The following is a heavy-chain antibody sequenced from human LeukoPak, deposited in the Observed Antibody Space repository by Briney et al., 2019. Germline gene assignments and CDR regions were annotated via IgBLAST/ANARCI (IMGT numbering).Heavy chain of an antibody. CDR2: IRYDGSNK. CDR3: AKDEEWFGELYWYFDL. D-gene: IGHD3-10*01. Sequence: GGSLRLSCAASGFTFSSYGMHWVRQAPGKGLEWVAFIRYDGSNKYYADSVKGRFTISRDNSKNTLYLQMNSLRAEDTAVYYCAKDEEWFGELYWYFDLWGRGTLVTVSS. V-gene: IGHV3-30*02. CDR1: GFTFSSYG. J-gene: IGHJ2*01.